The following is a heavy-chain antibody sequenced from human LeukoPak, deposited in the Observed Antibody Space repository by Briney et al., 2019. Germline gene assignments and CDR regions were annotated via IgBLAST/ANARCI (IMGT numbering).Heavy chain of an antibody. V-gene: IGHV1-69*05. J-gene: IGHJ5*02. CDR2: IIPIFGTA. Sequence: SVKVSCKASGGTFSSYAISWVRQAPGQGLEWMGGIIPIFGTANYAQKFQGRVTITTDESTSTAYMELSSLRSEDTAVYYCAFSIAAALGINPWGQGTLVTVSS. CDR1: GGTFSSYA. D-gene: IGHD6-13*01. CDR3: AFSIAAALGINP.